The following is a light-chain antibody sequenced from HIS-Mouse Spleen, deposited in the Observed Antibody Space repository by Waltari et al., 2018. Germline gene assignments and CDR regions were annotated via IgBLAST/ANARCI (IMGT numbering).Light chain of an antibody. V-gene: IGLV3-1*01. CDR1: KLGVQY. Sequence: SYDLTQPPSVSVSPGQTASITSPGDKLGVQYACWYPQKPGQSPVLVIYQDRKRPPGIPERFSGSNSGNTATLTISGTQAMDEADYYCQAWDSSTANVVFGGGTKLTVL. J-gene: IGLJ2*01. CDR2: QDR. CDR3: QAWDSSTANVV.